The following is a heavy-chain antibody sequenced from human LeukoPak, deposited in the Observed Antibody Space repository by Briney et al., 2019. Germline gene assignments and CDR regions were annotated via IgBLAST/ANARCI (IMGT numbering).Heavy chain of an antibody. CDR1: GYTFSSYA. CDR2: INPNSGGT. D-gene: IGHD5-18*01. Sequence: ASVKVSCKTSGYTFSSYAMNWVRQAPGQGLEWMGWINPNSGGTNYAQKFQGRVTMTRDTSISTAYMELSRLRSDDTAVYYCARGAGYSYGYPNWFDPWGQGTLVTVSS. J-gene: IGHJ5*02. CDR3: ARGAGYSYGYPNWFDP. V-gene: IGHV1-2*02.